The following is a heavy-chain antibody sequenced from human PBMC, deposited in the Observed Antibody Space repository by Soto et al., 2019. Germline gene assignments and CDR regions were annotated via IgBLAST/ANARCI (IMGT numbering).Heavy chain of an antibody. V-gene: IGHV3-30-3*01. D-gene: IGHD6-19*01. CDR1: GFTFSSYA. CDR2: ISYDGSNK. Sequence: QVQLVESGGGVVQPGRSLRLSCAASGFTFSSYAMHWVRQAPGKGLEWVAVISYDGSNKYYADSVKGRFTISRDNSKNTLYLQMNSLRAEDTAVYYCASPHSSGWYGYWGQGTLVTVCS. CDR3: ASPHSSGWYGY. J-gene: IGHJ4*02.